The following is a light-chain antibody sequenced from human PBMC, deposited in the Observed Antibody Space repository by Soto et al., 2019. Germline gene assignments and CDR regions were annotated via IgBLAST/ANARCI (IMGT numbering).Light chain of an antibody. V-gene: IGKV1-5*03. CDR2: KPS. CDR3: QQYNGYGSWT. J-gene: IGKJ1*01. CDR1: QSISSW. Sequence: DIQMTQSPSTLSASVGDRVTITCRASQSISSWMDWYQQKPGKAPKLLIYKPSTLESGVTSRFSGSASGTEFTLTISSLQPDDFSAYYFQQYNGYGSWTFGQGTKVEIK.